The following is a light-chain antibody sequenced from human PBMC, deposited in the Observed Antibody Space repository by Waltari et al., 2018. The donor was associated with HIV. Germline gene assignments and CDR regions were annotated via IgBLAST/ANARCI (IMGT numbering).Light chain of an antibody. V-gene: IGLV2-23*02. Sequence: QSALTQPASVSGSPGQSITISCTGTSSDVGSYYLVSWYQQHPGKAPKLLIYEVSKRLSGVSNRVSGSKSGNTASLTISGLQAEDEGDYDCCSYAGSSTFVVFGGGTKLTVL. CDR1: SSDVGSYYL. J-gene: IGLJ2*01. CDR3: CSYAGSSTFVV. CDR2: EVS.